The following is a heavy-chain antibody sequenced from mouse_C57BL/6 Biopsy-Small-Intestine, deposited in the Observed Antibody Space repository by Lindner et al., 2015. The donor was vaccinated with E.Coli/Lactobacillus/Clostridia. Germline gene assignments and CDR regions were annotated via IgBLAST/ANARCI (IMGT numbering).Heavy chain of an antibody. CDR3: TRREVYYFDY. CDR1: GYSFTGNY. CDR2: INPSTGGA. Sequence: VQLQESGTELVKSGTSVKISCKASGYSFTGNYLNWVKQSPEKSLEWIGEINPSTGGATYNQKFRAKATLTVDKSSSTAYMQFKNLTSEDSAVYYCTRREVYYFDYWGQGTTLTVSS. V-gene: IGHV1-42*01. J-gene: IGHJ2*01.